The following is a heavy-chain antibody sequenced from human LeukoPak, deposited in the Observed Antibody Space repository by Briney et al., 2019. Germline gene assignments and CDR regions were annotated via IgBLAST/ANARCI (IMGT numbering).Heavy chain of an antibody. CDR1: GYTFTSYG. D-gene: IGHD4-17*01. CDR2: ISAYNGNT. V-gene: IGHV1-18*01. Sequence: GASVKVSCKASGYTFTSYGISWVRQAPGQGLEWMGWISAYNGNTNYAQKLQGRVTMTTDTSTSTAYMELRSLRSDDTALYYCAKDGNYGDTDDAFDIWGQGTMVTVSS. J-gene: IGHJ3*02. CDR3: AKDGNYGDTDDAFDI.